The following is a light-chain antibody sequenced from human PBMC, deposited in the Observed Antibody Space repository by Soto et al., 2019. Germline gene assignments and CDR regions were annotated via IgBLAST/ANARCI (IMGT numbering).Light chain of an antibody. CDR2: ATS. V-gene: IGKV1-39*01. CDR3: QQSYSSPRT. CDR1: ESISSY. Sequence: DIHMAHSPSSLSASLGDRVTIAFRASESISSYLNWYQQKPGKAPKVLIYATSSLQSGVPSRFSGSGSGTDFTLTISSLQPEDFAIYYCQQSYSSPRTFGQGTKVDIK. J-gene: IGKJ1*01.